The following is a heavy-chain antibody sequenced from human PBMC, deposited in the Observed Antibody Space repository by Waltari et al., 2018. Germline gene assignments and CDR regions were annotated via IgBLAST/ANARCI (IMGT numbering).Heavy chain of an antibody. CDR1: GFTFSNAW. CDR3: TTGLLWFRDSYFDY. Sequence: GGSLRLSCAASGFTFSNAWMRWVRQAPGKGLEWVGRIKSKADGGTTDYAAPVQGRFTISRDESKNTLYLQMSSLKTEDTAVYYCTTGLLWFRDSYFDYWGQGTLVTVSS. CDR2: IKSKADGGTT. V-gene: IGHV3-15*01. D-gene: IGHD3-10*01. J-gene: IGHJ4*02.